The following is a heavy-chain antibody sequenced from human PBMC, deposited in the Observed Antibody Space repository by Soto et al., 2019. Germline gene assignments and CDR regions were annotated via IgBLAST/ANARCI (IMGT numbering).Heavy chain of an antibody. CDR3: ARERSSSGMFDY. V-gene: IGHV4-31*03. D-gene: IGHD6-6*01. Sequence: PSETLSLTGTVSGGSISSGGYYWSWIRQHPGKGLEWIGYIYYSGSTYYNPSLKSRVTISVDTSKNQFSLKLSSVTAADTAVYYCARERSSSGMFDYWGQGTLVTVSS. CDR2: IYYSGST. CDR1: GGSISSGGYY. J-gene: IGHJ4*02.